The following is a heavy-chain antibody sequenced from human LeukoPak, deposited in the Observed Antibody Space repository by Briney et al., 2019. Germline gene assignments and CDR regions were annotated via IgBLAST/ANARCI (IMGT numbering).Heavy chain of an antibody. CDR2: IRYDGSNK. Sequence: PPGGSLRLSCAASGFTFSSYGMHWVRQAPGKGLEWVAFIRYDGSNKYYADSVKGRFTISRDNSKNTLYLQMNSLRAEDTAVYYCAKGGLDSSGYGLSFVGYPLGGPEYYFDYWGQGTLVTVSS. D-gene: IGHD3-22*01. CDR3: AKGGLDSSGYGLSFVGYPLGGPEYYFDY. V-gene: IGHV3-30*02. J-gene: IGHJ4*02. CDR1: GFTFSSYG.